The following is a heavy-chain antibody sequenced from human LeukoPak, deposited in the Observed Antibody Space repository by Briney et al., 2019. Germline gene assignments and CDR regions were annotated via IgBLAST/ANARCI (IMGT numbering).Heavy chain of an antibody. CDR2: TFYRSKWYN. D-gene: IGHD7-27*01. CDR3: VRSTGPLDV. V-gene: IGHV6-1*01. CDR1: GDSVSSKSAA. J-gene: IGHJ4*02. Sequence: SQTLSLTCVIFGDSVSSKSAAWNWIRQSPSRGLEWLGRTFYRSKWYNDYAVSVKGRLTVNSDTSKNQFSLHLNSVTPDDTAVYYCVRSTGPLDVWGQGTLVTVSS.